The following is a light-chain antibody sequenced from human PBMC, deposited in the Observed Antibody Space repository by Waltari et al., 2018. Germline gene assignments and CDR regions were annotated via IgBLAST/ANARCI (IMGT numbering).Light chain of an antibody. V-gene: IGKV3-20*01. CDR1: QGVGTS. Sequence: SCRASQGVGTSLAWYQRKRGQTHRLLIYGTFSRATGIPDRFSGSGSGTDFSLTISRLKPEDYAVYYCQHYVRLPATFGQGTKVEIK. CDR2: GTF. J-gene: IGKJ1*01. CDR3: QHYVRLPAT.